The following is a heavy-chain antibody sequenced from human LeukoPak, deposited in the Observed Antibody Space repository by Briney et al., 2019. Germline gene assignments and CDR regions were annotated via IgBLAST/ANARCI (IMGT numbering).Heavy chain of an antibody. D-gene: IGHD2-2*01. Sequence: GGSLRLSCAASGFTFSSYGMHWVRQAPGKGLQWVALISYDGSNKYYADSVKGRFTISRDNSKNTLYLQMNSLRAEDTAVYYCAKVGYCSSTSCPYYYMDVWGKGTTVTVSS. J-gene: IGHJ6*03. CDR3: AKVGYCSSTSCPYYYMDV. CDR2: ISYDGSNK. CDR1: GFTFSSYG. V-gene: IGHV3-30*18.